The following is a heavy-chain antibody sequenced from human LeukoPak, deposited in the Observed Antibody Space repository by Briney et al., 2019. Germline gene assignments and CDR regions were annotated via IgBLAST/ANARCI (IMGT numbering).Heavy chain of an antibody. Sequence: GGSLRLSCAASGFTFSSHAMSWVRQAAGKGLEWVSGIDGSGTYTYYADSVKGRFTISRDNSKNTLYLQMNSLRAEDTAVYYCARAKNLNWNYGDAFDIWGQGTMVTASS. V-gene: IGHV3-23*01. CDR2: IDGSGTYT. CDR1: GFTFSSHA. D-gene: IGHD1-7*01. CDR3: ARAKNLNWNYGDAFDI. J-gene: IGHJ3*02.